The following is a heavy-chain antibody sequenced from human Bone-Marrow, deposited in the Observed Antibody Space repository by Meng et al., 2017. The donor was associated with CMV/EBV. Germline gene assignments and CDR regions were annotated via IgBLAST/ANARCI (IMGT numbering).Heavy chain of an antibody. CDR2: INPNSGGT. CDR3: ASLDYYDSSGSHFDY. CDR1: GYTFTGYY. Sequence: KASGYTFTGYYMHWVRQAPGQGLEWMGWINPNSGGTNYAQKFQGRVTMTRDTSISTAYMELSRLRSDDTAVYYCASLDYYDSSGSHFDYWGQGTLVTVS. J-gene: IGHJ4*02. V-gene: IGHV1-2*02. D-gene: IGHD3-22*01.